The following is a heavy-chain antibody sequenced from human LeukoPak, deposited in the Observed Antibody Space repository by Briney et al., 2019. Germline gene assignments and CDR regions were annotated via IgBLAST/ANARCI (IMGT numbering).Heavy chain of an antibody. CDR2: IGDNADRK. CDR3: AKNEGSGLVYYYMDV. CDR1: GFIFSNYG. J-gene: IGHJ6*03. V-gene: IGHV3-23*01. Sequence: GGSLRLPCAASGFIFSNYGMTWVRQAPGKGLEWVSTIGDNADRKFYAASVKGRFTISRDNSKNTLYLQMNSLRAEDTAIYYCAKNEGSGLVYYYMDVWGKGTTVTISS. D-gene: IGHD3-10*01.